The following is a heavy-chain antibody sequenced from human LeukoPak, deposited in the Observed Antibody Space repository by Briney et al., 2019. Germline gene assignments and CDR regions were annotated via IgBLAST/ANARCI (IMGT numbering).Heavy chain of an antibody. D-gene: IGHD6-19*01. V-gene: IGHV1-18*01. CDR2: ISAYNGNT. CDR1: GYTFTSYG. Sequence: ASVKVSCKASGYTFTSYGISWVRQAPGQGLEWMGWISAYNGNTNYAQKLRGRVTMTTDTSTSTAYMELRSLRSDDTAVYYCARGSYRFGAVADQDYWGQGTLVTVSS. J-gene: IGHJ4*02. CDR3: ARGSYRFGAVADQDY.